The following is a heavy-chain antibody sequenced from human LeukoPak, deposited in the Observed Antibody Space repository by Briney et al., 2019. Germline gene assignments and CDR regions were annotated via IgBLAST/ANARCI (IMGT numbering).Heavy chain of an antibody. CDR1: GFTFSSYW. CDR3: TREKGSGYLPNDY. CDR2: INNDGSTT. J-gene: IGHJ4*02. D-gene: IGHD5-12*01. V-gene: IGHV3-74*01. Sequence: PGGSPRLSCAASGFTFSSYWMHWVRQAPGKGLVWVSRINNDGSTTTYADSVKGRFTISRDNAKNTLLLQMNSLRAEDTAVYYCTREKGSGYLPNDYWGQGTLVTVSS.